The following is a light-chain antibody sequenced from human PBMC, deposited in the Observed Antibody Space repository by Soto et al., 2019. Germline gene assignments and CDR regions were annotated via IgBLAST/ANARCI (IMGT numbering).Light chain of an antibody. CDR1: SGDVGSYNL. J-gene: IGLJ2*01. CDR2: EGT. CDR3: CSYAGSTTFV. Sequence: QSVLPQPASVSGSPGQSITISCTGTSGDVGSYNLVSWYQQHPGKAPKLMIYEGTKRPSGLSNRFSGSKSGNTASLTISGLQAEDEADYYCCSYAGSTTFVFGGGTKVTVL. V-gene: IGLV2-23*03.